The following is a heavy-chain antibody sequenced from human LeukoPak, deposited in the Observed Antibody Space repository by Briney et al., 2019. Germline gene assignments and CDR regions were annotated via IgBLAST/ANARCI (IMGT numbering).Heavy chain of an antibody. V-gene: IGHV3-66*02. Sequence: GGSLRLSCAASGFTVSSNYMSWVRQAPGKGLEWVSVIYSGGSTYYADSVKGRFTISRDNSKKTLYLQMNSLRAEDTAVYYCARAEGDFWSDFDIWGQGTMVTVSS. CDR1: GFTVSSNY. D-gene: IGHD3-3*01. J-gene: IGHJ3*02. CDR2: IYSGGST. CDR3: ARAEGDFWSDFDI.